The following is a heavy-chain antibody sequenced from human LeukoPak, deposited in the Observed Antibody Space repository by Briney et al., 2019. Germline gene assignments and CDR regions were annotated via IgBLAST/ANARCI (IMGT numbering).Heavy chain of an antibody. Sequence: SETLSLTCTVSGGSISSSSYYWGWIRQPPGKGLKWIGSIYYSRSTYYNPSLKSRVTISVDTSKNQFSLKLSSVTAADTAVYYCARDLGAGIAVAGNGFWFDPWGQGTLVTVSS. CDR2: IYYSRST. V-gene: IGHV4-39*07. CDR1: GGSISSSSYY. D-gene: IGHD6-19*01. J-gene: IGHJ5*02. CDR3: ARDLGAGIAVAGNGFWFDP.